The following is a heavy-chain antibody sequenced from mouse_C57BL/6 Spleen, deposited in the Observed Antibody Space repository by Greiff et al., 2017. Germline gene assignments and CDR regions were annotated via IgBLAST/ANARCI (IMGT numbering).Heavy chain of an antibody. V-gene: IGHV7-3*01. J-gene: IGHJ1*03. D-gene: IGHD3-3*01. CDR2: IRNKANGYTT. Sequence: DVQLVESGGGLVQPGGSLSLSCAASGFTFTDYYMSWVRQPPGKALEWLGFIRNKANGYTTEYSASVKGRFTISRDNSQSILYLQMNALRAEDSATYYCARYRDRGYFDVWGTGTTVTVSS. CDR3: ARYRDRGYFDV. CDR1: GFTFTDYY.